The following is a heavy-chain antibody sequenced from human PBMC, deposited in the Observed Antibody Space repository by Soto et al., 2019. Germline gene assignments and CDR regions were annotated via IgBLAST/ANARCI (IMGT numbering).Heavy chain of an antibody. D-gene: IGHD3-10*01. CDR1: GYSFTSHG. CDR2: ISAYNGNT. V-gene: IGHV1-18*01. CDR3: ARDSGFGESDG. J-gene: IGHJ6*02. Sequence: QVQLVQYGAEVKKPGASVKVSCKASGYSFTSHGVSWVRQAPGQGLEWMGWISAYNGNTNYAQKFEGRDYMTTVTSTSRVYMELRSMRSDATAVYYWARDSGFGESDGWGQGTTVTGSS.